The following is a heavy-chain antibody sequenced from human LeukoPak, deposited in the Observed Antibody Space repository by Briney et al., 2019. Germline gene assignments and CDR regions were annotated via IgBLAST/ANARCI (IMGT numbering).Heavy chain of an antibody. CDR1: GGSFRGYY. D-gene: IGHD3-22*01. CDR3: ARGTGDSSGYYSYYYYYYGMDV. J-gene: IGHJ6*02. Sequence: SETLSLTCAVYGGSFRGYYWSWIRQPPGKGLEWIGEINHRGSNNYNPSLKSRVTISVDTSKNQFSLKLSSVTAADTAVYYCARGTGDSSGYYSYYYYYYGMDVWGQGTTVTVSS. CDR2: INHRGSN. V-gene: IGHV4-34*01.